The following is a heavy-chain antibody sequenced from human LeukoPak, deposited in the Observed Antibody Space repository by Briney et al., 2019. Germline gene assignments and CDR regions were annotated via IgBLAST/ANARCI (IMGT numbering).Heavy chain of an antibody. CDR3: ARQHDIVVVPAAMGTFDI. Sequence: GESLKIPCKGSGYSFTSYWIGWVRQMPGKGLEWMGIIYPGDSDTRYSPSFQGQVTIPADKSISTAYLHWSSLKASDTAMYYCARQHDIVVVPAAMGTFDIWGQGTMVTVSS. V-gene: IGHV5-51*01. D-gene: IGHD2-2*01. CDR2: IYPGDSDT. CDR1: GYSFTSYW. J-gene: IGHJ3*02.